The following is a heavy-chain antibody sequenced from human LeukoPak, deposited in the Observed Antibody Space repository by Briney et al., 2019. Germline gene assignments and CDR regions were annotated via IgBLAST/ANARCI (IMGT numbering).Heavy chain of an antibody. CDR2: ISGYDGNT. V-gene: IGHV1-18*01. CDR1: GYTFTSYG. D-gene: IGHD3-10*01. Sequence: GASVKVSCKTSGYTFTSYGISWVRQAPGQGLEGMGWISGYDGNTDYAQSLQGRVTMTTDTSTSTAYMELRSLRSDDTAVYYCAREVFGDLLYCDYWGQGTLVTVSS. CDR3: AREVFGDLLYCDY. J-gene: IGHJ4*02.